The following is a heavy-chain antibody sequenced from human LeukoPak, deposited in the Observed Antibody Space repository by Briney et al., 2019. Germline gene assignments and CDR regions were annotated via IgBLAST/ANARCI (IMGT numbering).Heavy chain of an antibody. Sequence: GGSLRLSCAASGFSFSDAWMSWVRQIPGKGLEWVGRIESKTDGGTTDYAAPVKGRFTISRDDSTNTLYLQMNSLRSEDTAVYYCTTYGSGRKFDYWGQGILVTVSS. CDR3: TTYGSGRKFDY. J-gene: IGHJ4*02. CDR2: IESKTDGGTT. D-gene: IGHD3-10*01. V-gene: IGHV3-15*04. CDR1: GFSFSDAW.